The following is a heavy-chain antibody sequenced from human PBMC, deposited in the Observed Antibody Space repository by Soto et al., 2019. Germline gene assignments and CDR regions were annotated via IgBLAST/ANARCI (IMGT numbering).Heavy chain of an antibody. CDR1: GTSFSGYY. CDR2: INGSGST. V-gene: IGHV4-34*01. J-gene: IGHJ4*02. D-gene: IGHD3-10*01. CDR3: ASRMGSGRYFFDY. Sequence: QVQLKQWGAGLLKPSETLSLTCAVYGTSFSGYYWSWIRQSPGKGLEWLGEINGSGSTNYNPSLKSRITMSIDTSRNQFSLKLNSVTAADTAVFYCASRMGSGRYFFDYWGQGALVTVSS.